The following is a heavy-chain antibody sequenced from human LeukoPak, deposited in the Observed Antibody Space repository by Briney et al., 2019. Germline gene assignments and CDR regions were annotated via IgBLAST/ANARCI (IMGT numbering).Heavy chain of an antibody. CDR2: IKQDGSEK. D-gene: IGHD3-22*01. Sequence: GGSLRLSCAASGFTFSSYWMSWVRQAPGKGLEWVANIKQDGSEKYYVDSVKGRFTISRDNAKNSLYLQMNSLRAEDTAVYYCARHSRQYYYDSSGYYYSFDYWGQGTLVTVSS. J-gene: IGHJ4*02. CDR1: GFTFSSYW. CDR3: ARHSRQYYYDSSGYYYSFDY. V-gene: IGHV3-7*01.